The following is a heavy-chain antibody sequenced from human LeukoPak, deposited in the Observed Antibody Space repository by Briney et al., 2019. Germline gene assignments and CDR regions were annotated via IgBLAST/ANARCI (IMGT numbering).Heavy chain of an antibody. CDR3: AELGITMIGGV. Sequence: GGSLRLSCAASGFTFDESAMHWVRQAPGKGLEWVSLISWDGGSTYYADSVKGRFTISRDNAKNSLYLQMNSLRAEDTAVYYCAELGITMIGGVWGKGTTVTISS. CDR2: ISWDGGST. V-gene: IGHV3-43D*03. J-gene: IGHJ6*04. D-gene: IGHD3-10*02. CDR1: GFTFDESA.